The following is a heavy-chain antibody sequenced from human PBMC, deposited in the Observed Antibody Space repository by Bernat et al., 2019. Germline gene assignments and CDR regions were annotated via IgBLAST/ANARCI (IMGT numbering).Heavy chain of an antibody. CDR3: AAPPGYYYFFDY. CDR2: ISGSGGST. V-gene: IGHV3-23*01. CDR1: GFTFSSYA. D-gene: IGHD1-26*01. Sequence: EVQLLESGGGLVQPGGSLRLSCAASGFTFSSYAMSWVRQAPGKGLEWVSSISGSGGSTYYADSVKGRFTISRDNSKNTLYLQMNSLRADDTAVYYCAAPPGYYYFFDYWGQGTLVTVSS. J-gene: IGHJ4*02.